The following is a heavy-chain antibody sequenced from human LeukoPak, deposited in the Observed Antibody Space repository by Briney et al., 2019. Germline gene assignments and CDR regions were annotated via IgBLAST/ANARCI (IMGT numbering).Heavy chain of an antibody. Sequence: GGSLRLSCVASGFTFSGYAMHWVRQAPGKGLEWVAVVAADGRDKHYADSVKGRFTISRDNSENTVFLQMDSLRVEDTAVYYCARELSQIVWGGLDYGGQGTLVSVSS. CDR3: ARELSQIVWGGLDY. J-gene: IGHJ4*02. D-gene: IGHD2-21*01. CDR1: GFTFSGYA. V-gene: IGHV3-30*07. CDR2: VAADGRDK.